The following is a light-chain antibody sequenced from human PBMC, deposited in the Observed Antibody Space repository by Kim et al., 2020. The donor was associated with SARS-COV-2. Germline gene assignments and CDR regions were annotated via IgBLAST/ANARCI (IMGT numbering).Light chain of an antibody. CDR2: KDS. Sequence: PGQTARITSSGDAWQKQFAYWYQRKPGQAPVVVIYKDSERPSGIPERFSGSSSGTTVTLTISGVQAEDEADYYCQSADSSGTYVVFGGGTQLTVL. J-gene: IGLJ2*01. CDR1: AWQKQF. V-gene: IGLV3-25*03. CDR3: QSADSSGTYVV.